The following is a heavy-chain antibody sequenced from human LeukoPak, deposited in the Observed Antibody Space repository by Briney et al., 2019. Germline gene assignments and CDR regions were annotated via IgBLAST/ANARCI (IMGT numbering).Heavy chain of an antibody. J-gene: IGHJ4*02. D-gene: IGHD3-22*01. CDR1: GFTFSNAW. CDR3: AKDRFFYDSSGSSDY. CDR2: IWYDGSNK. Sequence: PGGSLRLSCAASGFTFSNAWMSWVRQAPGKGLEWVAVIWYDGSNKYYADSVKGRFTISRDNSKNTLYLQMNSLRAEDTAVYYCAKDRFFYDSSGSSDYWGQGTLVTVSS. V-gene: IGHV3-33*06.